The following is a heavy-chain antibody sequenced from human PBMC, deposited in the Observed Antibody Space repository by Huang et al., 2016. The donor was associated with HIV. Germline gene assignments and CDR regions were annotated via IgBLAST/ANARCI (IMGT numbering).Heavy chain of an antibody. Sequence: QVQLVQSAAEVKKPGSSVKVSCEASGGTFSSYAISGVRQAPGQGLEWMGGIIPSFGTTNNTQKFQGRVTVTADESSSKAYMELRSLRSEDTAVYYCARASGRIQLPGGYFDLWGRGTLVTVSS. CDR3: ARASGRIQLPGGYFDL. D-gene: IGHD1-1*01. CDR1: GGTFSSYA. J-gene: IGHJ2*01. V-gene: IGHV1-69*01. CDR2: IIPSFGTT.